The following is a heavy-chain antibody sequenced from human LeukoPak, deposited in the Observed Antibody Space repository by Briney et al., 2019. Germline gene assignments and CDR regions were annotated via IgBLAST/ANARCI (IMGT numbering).Heavy chain of an antibody. J-gene: IGHJ4*02. D-gene: IGHD3-10*01. V-gene: IGHV4-39*01. Sequence: SETLSLPCTVSGGSVSRTTYYWSWIRQPPGKGLEWIASINYSGSTYYNPSLKSRVTISVDTSENQSSLKLSSVTAADTAVYYCARYVVYGSGKYYFDSWGQGTLVTVSS. CDR1: GGSVSRTTYY. CDR2: INYSGST. CDR3: ARYVVYGSGKYYFDS.